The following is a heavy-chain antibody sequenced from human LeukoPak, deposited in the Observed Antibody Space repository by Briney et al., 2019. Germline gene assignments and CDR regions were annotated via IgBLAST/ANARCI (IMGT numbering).Heavy chain of an antibody. D-gene: IGHD3-22*01. Sequence: GGSLRLSCAASGFTFSSYGMHWVRQAPGKGLEWVAFIRYDGSKKYYADSVKGRFTISRDDSKNTLYLQMNSLRAEDAAVYYCAKELRYYDSSGYYDDYWGQGTLVTVSS. CDR1: GFTFSSYG. J-gene: IGHJ4*02. CDR3: AKELRYYDSSGYYDDY. CDR2: IRYDGSKK. V-gene: IGHV3-30*02.